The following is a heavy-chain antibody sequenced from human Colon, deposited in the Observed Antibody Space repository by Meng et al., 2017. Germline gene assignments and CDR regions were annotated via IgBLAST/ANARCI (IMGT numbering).Heavy chain of an antibody. J-gene: IGHJ5*01. CDR3: AKDYCSGETCLLRNTWFDS. CDR2: ITWKSGSI. Sequence: GGSLRLSCAAAGFDFTHYAMHWVRQAPGKGLEWVAGITWKSGSIGYADSVKGRFIISRDNAKNSLYLQMNSLRAEDTALYYCAKDYCSGETCLLRNTWFDSWGEGTLVTGSS. V-gene: IGHV3-9*01. D-gene: IGHD2-15*01. CDR1: GFDFTHYA.